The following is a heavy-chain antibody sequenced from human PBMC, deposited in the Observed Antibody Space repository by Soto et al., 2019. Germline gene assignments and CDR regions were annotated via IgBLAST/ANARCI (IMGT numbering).Heavy chain of an antibody. Sequence: SETLSLTCAVSSDSISSSNWWSWVRQPPGKGLEWIGEVYHSGSTNYNPSLKSRVTISVDKSKNQFSLKLSSVTAADTAVYYCARVPYRSGWYGEYFDHWGQGTLVTVSS. D-gene: IGHD6-19*01. CDR1: SDSISSSNW. V-gene: IGHV4-4*02. J-gene: IGHJ4*02. CDR2: VYHSGST. CDR3: ARVPYRSGWYGEYFDH.